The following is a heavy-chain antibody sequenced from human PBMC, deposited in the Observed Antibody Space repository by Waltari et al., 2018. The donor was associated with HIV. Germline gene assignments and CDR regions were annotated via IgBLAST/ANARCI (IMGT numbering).Heavy chain of an antibody. CDR2: INPNSGGT. D-gene: IGHD6-6*01. CDR1: GYTFTGYY. J-gene: IGHJ4*02. Sequence: QVQLVQSGAEVKKPGASVKVSCKASGYTFTGYYMHWVRQAPGQGLEWMGWINPNSGGTNYAQKFQGRVTMTRDTSISTAYMELSRLRSDDTAVYYCVTALYSSSSAVSIDYWGQGTLVTVSS. V-gene: IGHV1-2*02. CDR3: VTALYSSSSAVSIDY.